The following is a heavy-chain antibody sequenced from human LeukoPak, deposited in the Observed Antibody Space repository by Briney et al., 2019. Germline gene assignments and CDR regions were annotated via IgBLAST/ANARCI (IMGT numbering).Heavy chain of an antibody. Sequence: GGSLRLSCAASGFTFSSYSMNWVRQAPGKGLEWVSSISRSSSYINYADSGKGRFTISRDNSKNTIYVQMNSLRGEDTAVYYCAKEDCSSTSCSPDYWGQGTLVTVSS. J-gene: IGHJ4*02. CDR3: AKEDCSSTSCSPDY. V-gene: IGHV3-21*04. CDR1: GFTFSSYS. CDR2: ISRSSSYI. D-gene: IGHD2-2*01.